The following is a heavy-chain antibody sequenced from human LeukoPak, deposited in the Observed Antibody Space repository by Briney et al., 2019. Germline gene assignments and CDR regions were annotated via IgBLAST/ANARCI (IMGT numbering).Heavy chain of an antibody. CDR3: ARDYTTGNWFDP. V-gene: IGHV1-69*05. D-gene: IGHD4-11*01. CDR1: GGTFSSYA. J-gene: IGHJ5*02. Sequence: ASVKVSCKASGGTFSSYAISWVRQAPGQGLEWMGGIIPIFGTANYAQKFQGRVTITTDESTSTAYMELSSLRSEDTAVYYCARDYTTGNWFDPWGQGTLVTVSS. CDR2: IIPIFGTA.